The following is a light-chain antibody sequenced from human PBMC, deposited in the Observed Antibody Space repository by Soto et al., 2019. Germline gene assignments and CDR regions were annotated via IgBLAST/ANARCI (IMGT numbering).Light chain of an antibody. V-gene: IGKV1-5*01. CDR1: QRVGRW. Sequence: DIQMTQSPSTLSASVGDRVTITCRASQRVGRWLAWYQQKPEQAPKLLIYDASSLESGVPSRFSGSGSGTEFTLTISSLQPDDFGTDYCHQYDSYSWTFGQGTKVEVK. CDR3: HQYDSYSWT. CDR2: DAS. J-gene: IGKJ1*01.